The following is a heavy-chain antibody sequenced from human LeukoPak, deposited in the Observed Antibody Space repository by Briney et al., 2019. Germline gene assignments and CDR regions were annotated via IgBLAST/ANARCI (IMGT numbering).Heavy chain of an antibody. CDR1: GGTFSSYA. CDR3: ARAQNYYYYYMDV. J-gene: IGHJ6*03. V-gene: IGHV1-69*06. CDR2: IIPIFGTA. Sequence: WASVKVSCKASGGTFSSYAISWVRQAPGQGLEWMGGIIPIFGTANYAQKFQGRVTITADKSTSTAYMELSSLRSEDTAVYYCARAQNYYYYYMDVWGKGTTVTVSS.